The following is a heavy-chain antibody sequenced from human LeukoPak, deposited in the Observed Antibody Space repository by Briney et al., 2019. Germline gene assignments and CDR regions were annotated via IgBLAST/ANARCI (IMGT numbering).Heavy chain of an antibody. D-gene: IGHD2-2*01. J-gene: IGHJ3*02. Sequence: GGSLRLSCAASGFTFSRYWMTWVRQTPGKGLEWVANIKQDGSEKDYVDSVKGRFTISRDNAKNSLYLQMNSLRAEDTAVYYCARVRGGYCSSTSCSLGFGAFDIWGQGTMVTVSS. CDR1: GFTFSRYW. V-gene: IGHV3-7*03. CDR2: IKQDGSEK. CDR3: ARVRGGYCSSTSCSLGFGAFDI.